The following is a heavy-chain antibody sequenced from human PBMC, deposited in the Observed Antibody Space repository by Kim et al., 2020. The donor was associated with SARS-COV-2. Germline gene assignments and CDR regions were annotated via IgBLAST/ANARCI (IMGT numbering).Heavy chain of an antibody. V-gene: IGHV4-59*01. CDR1: GGSISSYY. Sequence: SETLSLTCTVSGGSISSYYWSWIRQPPGKGLEWIGYIYYSGSTNYNPSLKSRVTISVDTSKNQFSLKLSSVTAADTAVYYCARGDYDILTGYSLNWYFDLWGRGTLVTVSS. J-gene: IGHJ2*01. D-gene: IGHD3-9*01. CDR3: ARGDYDILTGYSLNWYFDL. CDR2: IYYSGST.